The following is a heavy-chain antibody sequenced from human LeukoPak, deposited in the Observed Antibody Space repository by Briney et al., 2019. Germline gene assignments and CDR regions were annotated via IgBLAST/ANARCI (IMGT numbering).Heavy chain of an antibody. V-gene: IGHV3-23*01. Sequence: GGSLRLSCAASGFTFNNYVMNWVRQAPGKGLEWVSGISGSGVGTNYADSMKGRFTISRDNSKNTLYLQMNSLRAEDTAVYYCARGSYYYGMDVWGQGTTVTVSS. CDR1: GFTFNNYV. CDR2: ISGSGVGT. J-gene: IGHJ6*02. CDR3: ARGSYYYGMDV.